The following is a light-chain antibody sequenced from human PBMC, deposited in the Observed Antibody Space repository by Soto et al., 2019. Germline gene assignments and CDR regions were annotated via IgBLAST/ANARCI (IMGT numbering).Light chain of an antibody. CDR3: AAWDDSLNGWV. J-gene: IGLJ3*02. CDR2: KNS. CDR1: TSDIGSNT. V-gene: IGLV1-44*01. Sequence: QAVVTQAPSVSGTPGQRVSIFCSGTTSDIGSNTVTWYQQVPGTSPKMIIYKNSQRPSGVPDRFSGSKSGTSASLAISGLRSEDEADYHCAAWDDSLNGWVFGGGTELTVL.